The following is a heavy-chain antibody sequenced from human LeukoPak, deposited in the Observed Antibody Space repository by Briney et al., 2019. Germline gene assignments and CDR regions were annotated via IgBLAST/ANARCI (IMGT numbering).Heavy chain of an antibody. CDR1: GGSISSSNYY. CDR2: ILYSGTT. J-gene: IGHJ4*02. V-gene: IGHV4-39*01. D-gene: IGHD5-12*01. Sequence: SETLSLTCTVSGGSISSSNYYWAWIRQPPGKGLEWIGSILYSGTTFYNPSLKSRVTISVDRPRNQFSLKLTSVTAADTAVYYCARRVIVATLDYWGQGTLVTVSS. CDR3: ARRVIVATLDY.